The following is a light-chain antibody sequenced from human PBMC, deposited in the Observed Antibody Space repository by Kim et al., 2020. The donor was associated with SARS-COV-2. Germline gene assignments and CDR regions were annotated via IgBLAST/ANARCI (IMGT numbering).Light chain of an antibody. V-gene: IGKV3-20*01. CDR3: QQYGTSPRT. J-gene: IGKJ1*01. CDR1: KSLIGDY. Sequence: SLGERAALFSRGRKSLIGDYLAWYQQKPGQAPRLLIYAASSRLTGIPDRFSGSGSGTDFTLTVSRLEPEDFAVYYCQQYGTSPRTFGEGTKVDIK. CDR2: AAS.